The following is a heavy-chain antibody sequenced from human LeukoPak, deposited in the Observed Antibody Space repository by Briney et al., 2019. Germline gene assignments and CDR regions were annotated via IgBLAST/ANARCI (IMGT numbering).Heavy chain of an antibody. Sequence: SGGSLRLSCAASGFTFSSYAMSWVRQAPGKGLEWVSAISGSGGSTYYADSVKGRFTISRDNSKNTLYLQMNSPRREDTAVYYCARDSSDFDYWGQGTLVTVSS. CDR3: ARDSSDFDY. CDR1: GFTFSSYA. D-gene: IGHD3-22*01. J-gene: IGHJ4*02. V-gene: IGHV3-23*01. CDR2: ISGSGGST.